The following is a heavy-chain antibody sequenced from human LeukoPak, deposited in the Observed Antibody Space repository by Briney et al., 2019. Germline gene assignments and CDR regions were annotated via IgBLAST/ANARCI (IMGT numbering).Heavy chain of an antibody. CDR3: ARHDSFIPY. V-gene: IGHV3-23*01. J-gene: IGHJ4*02. CDR1: GFTFNDYA. D-gene: IGHD3-16*02. Sequence: PGGSLRLSCAASGFTFNDYAMSWVRQAPGKGLEWVSGISDSGRTPYYTASVKGRFTISRDNSKNTVYLQMRNLRADDTAVYFCARHDSFIPYWGQGIVVTVSS. CDR2: ISDSGRTP.